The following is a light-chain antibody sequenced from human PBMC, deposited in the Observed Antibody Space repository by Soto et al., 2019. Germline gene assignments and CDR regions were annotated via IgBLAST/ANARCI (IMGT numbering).Light chain of an antibody. CDR1: QSVSSSY. Sequence: EIVLTHSPGTLSLSPGERATLSCRASQSVSSSYLAWYQQKHGQAPRLLIYGASSRATGIPDRFSGSGSGTDFALTISRLEPEDFAVYYRPQYGSSLPTVGGGTQVDIK. CDR3: PQYGSSLPT. CDR2: GAS. J-gene: IGKJ4*01. V-gene: IGKV3-20*01.